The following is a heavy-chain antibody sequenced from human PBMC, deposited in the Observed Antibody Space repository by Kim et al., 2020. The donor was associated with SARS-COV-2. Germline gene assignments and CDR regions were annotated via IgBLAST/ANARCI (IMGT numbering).Heavy chain of an antibody. CDR2: ISYDGSNK. CDR3: ARGVPYYYMGGMDV. CDR1: GFTFSSYA. V-gene: IGHV3-30*04. J-gene: IGHJ6*02. Sequence: GGSLRLSCAASGFTFSSYAMHWVRQAPGKGLEWVAVISYDGSNKYYADSVKGRFTISRDNSKNTLYLQMNSLRAEDTAVYYCARGVPYYYMGGMDVWGQGTTVTVSS. D-gene: IGHD3-10*01.